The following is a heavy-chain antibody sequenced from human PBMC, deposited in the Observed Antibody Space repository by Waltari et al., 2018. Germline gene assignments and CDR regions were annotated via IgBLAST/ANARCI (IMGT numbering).Heavy chain of an antibody. CDR3: ARDSGGTYFSAAGTY. J-gene: IGHJ4*02. CDR1: GFTFSSYA. D-gene: IGHD6-13*01. Sequence: QVQLVESGGGVVQPGRSLRLSCAAAGFTFSSYATHWVRQAPGKGLEWVAVISYDGSNKYYADSVKGRFTISRDNSKNTLYLQMNSLRAEDTAVYYCARDSGGTYFSAAGTYWGQGTLVTVSS. V-gene: IGHV3-30-3*01. CDR2: ISYDGSNK.